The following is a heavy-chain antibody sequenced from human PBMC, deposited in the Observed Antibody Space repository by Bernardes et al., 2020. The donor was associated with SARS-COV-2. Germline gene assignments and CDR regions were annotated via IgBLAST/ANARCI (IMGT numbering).Heavy chain of an antibody. D-gene: IGHD5-12*01. J-gene: IGHJ4*02. V-gene: IGHV3-74*01. Sequence: GSLSLSCAASGFTFTNPWMEWVRQPPGKGPVWVSRINSEGRTISYADSVKGRFSISRDNAKSMLYLQMNSLRAEDTAVYYCARRVSADGYYYFDSWGQGTLVTVSS. CDR1: GFTFTNPW. CDR3: ARRVSADGYYYFDS. CDR2: INSEGRTI.